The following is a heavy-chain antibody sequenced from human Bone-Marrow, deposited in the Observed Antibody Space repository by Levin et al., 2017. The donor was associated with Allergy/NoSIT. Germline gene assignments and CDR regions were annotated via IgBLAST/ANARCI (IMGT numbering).Heavy chain of an antibody. D-gene: IGHD3-16*01. CDR1: GVSIPTNY. Sequence: SQTLSLTCSVSGVSIPTNYWNWIRQPPGKGLEWIGYIFYGGSSNYNASLKSRVTISVDTSKNQFSLKMTSVTAADTAVYYCVREPTNSIMGDAFDIWGLGTMVTVS. V-gene: IGHV4-59*01. CDR2: IFYGGSS. J-gene: IGHJ3*02. CDR3: VREPTNSIMGDAFDI.